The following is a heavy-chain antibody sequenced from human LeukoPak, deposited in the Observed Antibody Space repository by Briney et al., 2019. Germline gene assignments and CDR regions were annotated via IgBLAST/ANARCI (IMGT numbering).Heavy chain of an antibody. D-gene: IGHD6-13*01. V-gene: IGHV3-30-3*01. J-gene: IGHJ4*02. CDR3: AGSSSWY. Sequence: GRSLRLCCAAAGITFSSYAMHWVRQAPGKGLEWVAVISYDGSNKYYADSVKGRFIISRDNSKNTLYLQMNSLRAEDTAVYYCAGSSSWYWGQGTLVTVSS. CDR2: ISYDGSNK. CDR1: GITFSSYA.